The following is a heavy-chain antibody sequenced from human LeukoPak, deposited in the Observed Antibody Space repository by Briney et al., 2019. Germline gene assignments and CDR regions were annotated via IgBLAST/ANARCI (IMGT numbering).Heavy chain of an antibody. CDR2: ISSDGSNK. CDR1: GFTFSRYG. V-gene: IGHV3-30*18. J-gene: IGHJ4*02. CDR3: AKFGYCSSTSCPGDY. D-gene: IGHD2-2*03. Sequence: QPGRSLLLYCAASGFTFSRYGMHWGRQAPGKGLEWVAVISSDGSNKYYADSVKGRFTISRDNSKNTLYLQMNSLKAEDTAVYYCAKFGYCSSTSCPGDYWGQGTLVTVSS.